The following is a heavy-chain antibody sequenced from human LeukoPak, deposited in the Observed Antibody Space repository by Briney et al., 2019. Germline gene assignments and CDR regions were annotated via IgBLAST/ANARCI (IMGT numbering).Heavy chain of an antibody. D-gene: IGHD1-26*01. CDR2: IIPIFGTA. J-gene: IGHJ6*03. CDR3: ARAVWEDYYYYMDV. Sequence: ASVTVSFTASGGTFTSYAISWVRQAPGQGLEWMGGIIPIFGTANYAQKFQVRVAITADKSTSTAYMELSSLRSEDTAVYYCARAVWEDYYYYMDVWGKGTTVTVSS. V-gene: IGHV1-69*06. CDR1: GGTFTSYA.